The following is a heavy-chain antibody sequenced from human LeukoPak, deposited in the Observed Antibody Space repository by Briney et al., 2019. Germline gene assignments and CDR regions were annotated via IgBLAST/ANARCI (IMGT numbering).Heavy chain of an antibody. CDR1: GFTFDDYG. Sequence: GGSLRLSCAASGFTFDDYGMSWVRQAPGKGLEWVSGINWKGGDSKGYADSVKGRFTISRDNAKNSLYLQMNSLRAEDTAVYYCAKVGSSSPYFDYWGQGTLVTVSS. J-gene: IGHJ4*02. V-gene: IGHV3-20*04. D-gene: IGHD6-6*01. CDR2: INWKGGDSK. CDR3: AKVGSSSPYFDY.